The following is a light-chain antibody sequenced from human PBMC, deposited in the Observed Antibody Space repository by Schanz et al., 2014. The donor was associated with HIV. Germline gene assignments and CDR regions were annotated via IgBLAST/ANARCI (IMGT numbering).Light chain of an antibody. CDR1: SSDVGGYNY. J-gene: IGLJ3*02. CDR3: CSYAGSRIRV. Sequence: QSALTQPRSVSGSPGQSVTISCTGTSSDVGGYNYVSWYQQHPGKAPNLMIYDVTHRPSGISSRFSGSKSGNTASLTISGLQAEDEADYYCCSYAGSRIRVFGGGTKLTVL. CDR2: DVT. V-gene: IGLV2-11*01.